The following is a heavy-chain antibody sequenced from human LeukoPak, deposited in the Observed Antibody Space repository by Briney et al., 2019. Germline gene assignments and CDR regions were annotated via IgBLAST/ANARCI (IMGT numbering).Heavy chain of an antibody. V-gene: IGHV1-2*02. CDR1: GYTFTGYY. Sequence: ASVKVSCKTSGYTFTGYYMHWVRQAPGQGLEWMGWINPNSGGTNYAQKFQGRVTMTSDTSNSTAYMDLSSLRSDDTAVYYCARFPSGGPCDYWGQGTLVTVSS. J-gene: IGHJ4*02. D-gene: IGHD2-15*01. CDR3: ARFPSGGPCDY. CDR2: INPNSGGT.